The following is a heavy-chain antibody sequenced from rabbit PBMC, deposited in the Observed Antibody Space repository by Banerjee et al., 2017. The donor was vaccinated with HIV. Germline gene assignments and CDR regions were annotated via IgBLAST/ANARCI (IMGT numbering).Heavy chain of an antibody. CDR1: GFSFSSSYW. CDR2: IITSSGST. Sequence: QSLEESGGGLVKPGGTLTLTCTASGFSFSSSYWICWVRQAPGKGLEWIACIITSSGSTWYASWVNGRFTISKTSSTTVTLQMTSLTAADTATYFCARGDVGYAGWGYAPMDLWGPGTLVTVS. J-gene: IGHJ6*01. CDR3: ARGDVGYAGWGYAPMDL. D-gene: IGHD4-2*01. V-gene: IGHV1S40*01.